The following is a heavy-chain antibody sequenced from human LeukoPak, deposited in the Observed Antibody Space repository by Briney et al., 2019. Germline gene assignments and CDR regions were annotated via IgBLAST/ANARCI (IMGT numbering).Heavy chain of an antibody. CDR2: FSGSGGST. CDR3: AKDRGSTSTYFDY. J-gene: IGHJ4*02. D-gene: IGHD2-2*01. Sequence: GGSLRLSCAASGFTFSSYAMSWVRQAPGKGLEWVSAFSGSGGSTYYADSVKGRFTISRDNSKNTLYLQMNSLRAEDTAVYYCAKDRGSTSTYFDYWGQGTLVTVSS. V-gene: IGHV3-23*01. CDR1: GFTFSSYA.